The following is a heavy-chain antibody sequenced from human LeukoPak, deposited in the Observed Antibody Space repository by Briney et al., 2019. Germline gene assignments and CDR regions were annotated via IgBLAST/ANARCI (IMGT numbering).Heavy chain of an antibody. V-gene: IGHV3-7*03. CDR1: GFTFSSYG. CDR3: ARGPLIAAAGTW. D-gene: IGHD6-13*01. Sequence: GGSLRLSCAASGFTFSSYGMSWVRQAPGEGLEWVSNIHQDGTEKAYVDSVRGRFTISRDNAKNSLFLNMNRPSAEATAVYYCARGPLIAAAGTWWGQGTLVTVSS. J-gene: IGHJ4*02. CDR2: IHQDGTEK.